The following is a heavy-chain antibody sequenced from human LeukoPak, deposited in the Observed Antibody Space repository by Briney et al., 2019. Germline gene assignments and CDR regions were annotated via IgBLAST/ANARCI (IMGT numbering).Heavy chain of an antibody. CDR1: GCIFSSHW. Sequence: GGSLRLSCAASGCIFSSHWMHWVRQAPEKGLVWVSRINTDGSSTDYADSVKGRFTISRDNAKNTVYLQMNSLRAEDTAVYYCARGVSGTGPDIWGRGTKVTVS. CDR2: INTDGSST. J-gene: IGHJ3*02. V-gene: IGHV3-74*01. CDR3: ARGVSGTGPDI. D-gene: IGHD5/OR15-5a*01.